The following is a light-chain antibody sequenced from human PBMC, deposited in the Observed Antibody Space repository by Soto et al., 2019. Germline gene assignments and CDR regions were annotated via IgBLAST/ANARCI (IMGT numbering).Light chain of an antibody. CDR3: QQYNNWNT. J-gene: IGKJ2*01. V-gene: IGKV3-15*01. CDR2: GAS. Sequence: EIMMTQSPATLSVSPGERASLSCRASQSVSSNLAWYQQKPGQAPRLLIYGASTRATGISARFSGSGSGTEFTLTISSLQSEDFAVYYCQQYNNWNTFGQGTKLEIK. CDR1: QSVSSN.